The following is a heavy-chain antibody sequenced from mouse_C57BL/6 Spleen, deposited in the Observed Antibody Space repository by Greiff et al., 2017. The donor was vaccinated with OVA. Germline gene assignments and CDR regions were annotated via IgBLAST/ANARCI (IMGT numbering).Heavy chain of an antibody. D-gene: IGHD1-1*01. CDR3: ANDYGSSYDWYFDV. CDR1: GFTFSDYG. Sequence: EVKLVESGGGLVKPGGSLKLSCAASGFTFSDYGMHWVRQAPEKGLEWVAYISSGSSTIYYADTVKGRFTISRDNAKNTLFLQMTSLRSEDTAMYYCANDYGSSYDWYFDVWGTGTTVTVSS. V-gene: IGHV5-17*01. J-gene: IGHJ1*03. CDR2: ISSGSSTI.